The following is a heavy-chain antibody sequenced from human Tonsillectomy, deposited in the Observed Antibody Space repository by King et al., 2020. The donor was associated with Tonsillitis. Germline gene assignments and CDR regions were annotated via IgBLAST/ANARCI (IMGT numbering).Heavy chain of an antibody. CDR1: DGSISTRSHY. D-gene: IGHD2-2*01. J-gene: IGHJ4*02. V-gene: IGHV4-39*01. CDR2: IYYSGST. CDR3: AGGPVVPAAGSYYFDY. Sequence: QLQESGPGLVKPSETLSLTCTVSDGSISTRSHYWGWIRQPPGKGLQYIGNIYYSGSTYYNPSLKSRVTVSVDTSKNQFSLKLRSVTAADTAVYYCAGGPVVPAAGSYYFDYWGPVTLVTVSS.